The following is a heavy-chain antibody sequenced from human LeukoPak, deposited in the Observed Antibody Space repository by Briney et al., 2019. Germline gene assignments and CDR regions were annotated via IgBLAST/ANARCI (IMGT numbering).Heavy chain of an antibody. CDR3: ARGIDY. J-gene: IGHJ4*02. Sequence: GGTLRLSCAASGFTFSSYGMSWVRQAPGKELEWVSVIYTGGGRYYADSVRGRFTISRDTSKNMVFLQMNSLRVEDTAVYYCARGIDYWGRGTLVTVSS. CDR1: GFTFSSYG. CDR2: IYTGGGR. V-gene: IGHV3-53*01.